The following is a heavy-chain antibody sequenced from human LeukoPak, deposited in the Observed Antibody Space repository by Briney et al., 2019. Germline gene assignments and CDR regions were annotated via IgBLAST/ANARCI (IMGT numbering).Heavy chain of an antibody. CDR3: AREGVKRLRGY. Sequence: SETLSLTCTVSGGSISSSSYYWGWIRQPPGKGLEWIGSIYYSGSTYYNPSLKSRVTISVDTSKNQFSLKLSSVTAADTAVYYCAREGVKRLRGYWGQGTLVTVSS. V-gene: IGHV4-39*07. CDR2: IYYSGST. D-gene: IGHD4-17*01. J-gene: IGHJ4*02. CDR1: GGSISSSSYY.